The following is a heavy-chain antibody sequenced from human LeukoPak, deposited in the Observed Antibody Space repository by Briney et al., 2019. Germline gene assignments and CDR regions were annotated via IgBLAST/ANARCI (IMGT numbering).Heavy chain of an antibody. CDR1: GGSISSSSYY. V-gene: IGHV4-39*01. J-gene: IGHJ6*03. CDR3: ARQGLERRHYYYYYMDV. D-gene: IGHD1-1*01. CDR2: IYYSGST. Sequence: PSETLSLTCTVSGGSISSSSYYWGWIRQPPGKGLEWIGSIYYSGSTNYNPSLKSRVTISVDTSKNQFSLKLSSVTAADTAVYYCARQGLERRHYYYYYMDVWGKGTTVTVSS.